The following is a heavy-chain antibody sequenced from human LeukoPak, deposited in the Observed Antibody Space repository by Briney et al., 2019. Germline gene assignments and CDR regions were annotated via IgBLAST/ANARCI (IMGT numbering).Heavy chain of an antibody. J-gene: IGHJ6*02. Sequence: GGSLRLSCAASGFNFDVYWMRWVRQAPGKGLMWVSHITADGANTRSADSVKGRFTISRDNAGNTLYLQINSLGVEDTAVYYCARGRQYGMDVWGQGTTVTVSS. CDR2: ITADGANT. CDR3: ARGRQYGMDV. CDR1: GFNFDVYW. V-gene: IGHV3-74*01.